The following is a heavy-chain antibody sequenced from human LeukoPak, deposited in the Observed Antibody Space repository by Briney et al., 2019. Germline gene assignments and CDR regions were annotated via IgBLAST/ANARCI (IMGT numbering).Heavy chain of an antibody. V-gene: IGHV3-66*01. Sequence: AGGSLRLSCAVSGFTVSNNYLSWVRQAPGKGLEWVAIIYSGGSTYYADSVKGRFTISRDNYKNTLYLQMNSLGVEDTAVYYCARDDRDAHATRYYYAMDVWGQGTTVTVSS. CDR1: GFTVSNNY. CDR2: IYSGGST. D-gene: IGHD2-2*01. CDR3: ARDDRDAHATRYYYAMDV. J-gene: IGHJ6*02.